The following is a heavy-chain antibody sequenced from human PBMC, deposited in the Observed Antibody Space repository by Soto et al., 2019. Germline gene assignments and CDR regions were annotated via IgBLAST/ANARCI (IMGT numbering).Heavy chain of an antibody. D-gene: IGHD2-21*01. Sequence: QVQLQESGPGLVNPSETLSLTCTVSGGSISKYYWSWIRQPPGKGLEWIGYSYYSGSTNYNPSLKSRVTMSLDTSKNQFSLKLSSVTAADTAVYYCARRVGLIYAIPNHYSYYMDVWGKGTTVIVSS. V-gene: IGHV4-59*08. J-gene: IGHJ6*03. CDR2: SYYSGST. CDR1: GGSISKYY. CDR3: ARRVGLIYAIPNHYSYYMDV.